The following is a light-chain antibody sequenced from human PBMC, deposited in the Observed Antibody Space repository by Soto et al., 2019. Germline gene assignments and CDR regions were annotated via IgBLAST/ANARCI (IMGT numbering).Light chain of an antibody. V-gene: IGKV3-20*01. CDR2: GAS. CDR1: QSVTSNY. Sequence: EIVLTQSPGTLSLSPGERATLSCRASQSVTSNYLAWYQQKFGQAPRLLIYGASSRATGTPDRFSGSGSGTDFTLTISRLEPEDFAVYYCQQYGDTPQTFGQGTKLEIK. J-gene: IGKJ2*01. CDR3: QQYGDTPQT.